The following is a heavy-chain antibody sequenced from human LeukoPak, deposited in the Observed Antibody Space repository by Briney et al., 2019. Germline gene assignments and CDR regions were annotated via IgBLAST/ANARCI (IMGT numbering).Heavy chain of an antibody. V-gene: IGHV1-2*02. Sequence: ASVKVSCKASGYTFTGYYMHWVRQAPGQGLEWMGWINPNSGGTNYAQKFQGRVTMTRDTSISTAYMELSRLRSDDTAVYYCARAPNYNRYCSGGSCYSGGYWGQGTLVTVSS. D-gene: IGHD2-15*01. J-gene: IGHJ4*02. CDR3: ARAPNYNRYCSGGSCYSGGY. CDR1: GYTFTGYY. CDR2: INPNSGGT.